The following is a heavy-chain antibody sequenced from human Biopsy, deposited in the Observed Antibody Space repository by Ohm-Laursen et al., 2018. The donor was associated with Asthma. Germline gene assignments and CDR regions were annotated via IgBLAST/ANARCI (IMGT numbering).Heavy chain of an antibody. D-gene: IGHD1-20*01. CDR3: ARDLRSDNWNPWGMDV. V-gene: IGHV3-30-3*01. CDR1: GFTFSDYD. J-gene: IGHJ6*02. Sequence: SLRLSCSASGFTFSDYDMLWVRQAPGKGLEWVAVISYDGTNKDYADSVKGRFTFSRDNSQNTLSLEMNSLRVEDTAVYYCARDLRSDNWNPWGMDVWGLGTTVTVAS. CDR2: ISYDGTNK.